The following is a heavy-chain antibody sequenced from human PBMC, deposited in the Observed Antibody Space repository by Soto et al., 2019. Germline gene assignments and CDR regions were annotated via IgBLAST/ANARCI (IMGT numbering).Heavy chain of an antibody. J-gene: IGHJ4*02. CDR3: AIGRRRDQLAY. Sequence: ASVKVSCKILADTLPEFPIHWVRQAPGKWLEWMGVSDPEERDTIFAQNFQGRVTMTEXXXXXXVXMXLSXXXSEDTAVYYCAIGRRRDQLAYWTQGTLVIVSS. V-gene: IGHV1-24*01. CDR1: ADTLPEFP. CDR2: SDPEERDT. D-gene: IGHD6-6*01.